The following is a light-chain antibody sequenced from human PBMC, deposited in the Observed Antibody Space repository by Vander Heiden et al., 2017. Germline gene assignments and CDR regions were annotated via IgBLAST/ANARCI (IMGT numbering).Light chain of an antibody. CDR3: LQDANLPLN. Sequence: DIQMTQSPSSLSASVGDRVTITCQASQDISNYLNWYQQKPGKAPKLLIYDASNLEPGVPSRFSRSGSGTDFTFTISSLQPEDIATYYCLQDANLPLNFGGGTNAKLK. V-gene: IGKV1-33*01. CDR2: DAS. CDR1: QDISNY. J-gene: IGKJ4*01.